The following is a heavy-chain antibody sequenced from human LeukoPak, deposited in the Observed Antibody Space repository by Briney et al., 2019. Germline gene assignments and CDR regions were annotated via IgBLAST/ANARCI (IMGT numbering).Heavy chain of an antibody. J-gene: IGHJ5*02. CDR3: YGRYNWFDP. V-gene: IGHV3-48*03. Sequence: GGSLRLSCAASGSTFSSYEMNWVRQAPGKGLEWVSYISSSGSTIYYADSVKGRFTISRDNAKNSLYLQMNSLRAEDTAVYYCYGRYNWFDPWGQGTLVTVSS. CDR1: GSTFSSYE. CDR2: ISSSGSTI. D-gene: IGHD3-10*02.